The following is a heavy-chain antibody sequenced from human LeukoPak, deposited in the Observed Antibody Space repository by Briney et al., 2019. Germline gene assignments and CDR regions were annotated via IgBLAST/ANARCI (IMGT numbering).Heavy chain of an antibody. Sequence: SETLSLTCTVSGYSISSGYYWGWIRQPPGKGLEWIGEINHSGSTNYNPSLKSRVTISVDTSKNQFSLKLSSVTAADTAVYYCARGSPSIAARRIGNYYYYMDVWGKGTTVTVSS. D-gene: IGHD6-6*01. CDR1: GYSISSGYY. V-gene: IGHV4-38-2*02. CDR3: ARGSPSIAARRIGNYYYYMDV. J-gene: IGHJ6*03. CDR2: INHSGST.